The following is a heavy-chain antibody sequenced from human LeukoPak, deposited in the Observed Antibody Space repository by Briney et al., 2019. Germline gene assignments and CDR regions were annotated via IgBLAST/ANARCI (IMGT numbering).Heavy chain of an antibody. J-gene: IGHJ4*02. Sequence: ASVKVSFKSSGYTFTSYYMHWVRQPPAQGLEWMGVINTSGGGTIYAQKFQVRVTLTRDMSTRTVDMELSSLRYEDTGVYCCPRCGWGRSRCVFWGQGTLVSVS. V-gene: IGHV1-46*01. CDR1: GYTFTSYY. CDR3: PRCGWGRSRCVF. CDR2: INTSGGGT. D-gene: IGHD2-8*02.